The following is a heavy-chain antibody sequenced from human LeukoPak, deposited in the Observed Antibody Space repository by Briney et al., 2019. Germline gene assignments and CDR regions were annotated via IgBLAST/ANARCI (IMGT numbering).Heavy chain of an antibody. V-gene: IGHV3-7*04. CDR1: GFTFSNSW. CDR2: IKQDGSTK. D-gene: IGHD4/OR15-4a*01. J-gene: IGHJ4*02. Sequence: GSLSLSCAASGFTFSNSWMAWVRQAPGKGLEWVANIKQDGSTKNYVGSVKGRFTISRDNAKNSLYLQMDSLRAEDTAVYCCAKDSGGALDYWGQGTLVTVSS. CDR3: AKDSGGALDY.